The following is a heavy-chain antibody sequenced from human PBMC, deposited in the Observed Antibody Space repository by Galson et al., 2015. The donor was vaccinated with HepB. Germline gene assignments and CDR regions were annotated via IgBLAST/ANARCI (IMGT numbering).Heavy chain of an antibody. J-gene: IGHJ3*02. Sequence: SVKVSCKASGYTFRNYGINWVRQAPGQGLEWMGWSSPYNGNTKYGQKFQGRVTMTTDTSTTTAHMDLRSLTYDDTAVYYCAREQRDCSGADCNAGAFDIWGQGTLVIVSS. V-gene: IGHV1-18*01. CDR2: SSPYNGNT. CDR3: AREQRDCSGADCNAGAFDI. CDR1: GYTFRNYG. D-gene: IGHD2-15*01.